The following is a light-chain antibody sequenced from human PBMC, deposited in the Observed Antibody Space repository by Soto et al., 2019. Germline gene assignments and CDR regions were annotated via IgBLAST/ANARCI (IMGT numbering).Light chain of an antibody. CDR2: DAS. Sequence: EIVMTQSPATLSVPPGERATLSCRASQSVSSSYLAWYQQKPGLAPRLLIYDASSRATGIPDRFSGSGSGTDFTLTISRLEPEDFAVYYCQQYGSSPRITFGQGTRLEIK. J-gene: IGKJ5*01. V-gene: IGKV3D-20*01. CDR3: QQYGSSPRIT. CDR1: QSVSSSY.